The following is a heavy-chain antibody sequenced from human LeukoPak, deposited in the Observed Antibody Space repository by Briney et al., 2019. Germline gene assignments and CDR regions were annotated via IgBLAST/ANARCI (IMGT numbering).Heavy chain of an antibody. V-gene: IGHV3-21*01. Sequence: PGGSLRLSCAASGFTFSTYSMNWVRKAPGKGLEWVSSITSSSSYIYYADSVKGRFTFSRDNAKNSLYLQMNSLRAEDTAVYYCARGGHAYYDSSGYRYYFDYWGQGTLVTVSS. CDR3: ARGGHAYYDSSGYRYYFDY. D-gene: IGHD3-22*01. CDR2: ITSSSSYI. J-gene: IGHJ4*02. CDR1: GFTFSTYS.